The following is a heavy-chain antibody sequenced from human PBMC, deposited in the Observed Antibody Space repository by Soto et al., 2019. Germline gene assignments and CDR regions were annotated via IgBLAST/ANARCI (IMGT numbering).Heavy chain of an antibody. J-gene: IGHJ4*02. CDR2: IYYSGST. V-gene: IGHV4-61*01. CDR3: ARDHPHSYGVYYFDY. D-gene: IGHD5-18*01. Sequence: PSETLCLTCTVSGGSVGSGSYYWSWIRQPPGKGLEWIGYIYYSGSTNYNPSLKSRVTISVDTSKNQVSLKVNSVTAADTAVYYCARDHPHSYGVYYFDYWGQGTPVTVSS. CDR1: GGSVGSGSYY.